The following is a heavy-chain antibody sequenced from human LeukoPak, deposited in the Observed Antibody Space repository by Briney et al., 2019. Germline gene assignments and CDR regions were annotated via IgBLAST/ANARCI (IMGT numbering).Heavy chain of an antibody. V-gene: IGHV1-69*01. J-gene: IGHJ4*02. CDR1: GGTFSSYG. CDR2: IIPIFGTA. CDR3: ARDYSSGWYGD. Sequence: SVKVSCKASGGTFSSYGISWVRQAPGQGLEWMGGIIPIFGTANYAQKFQGRVTITADESTRTAYMEQSSLRSEDTAVYYCARDYSSGWYGDWGQGTLVTVSS. D-gene: IGHD6-19*01.